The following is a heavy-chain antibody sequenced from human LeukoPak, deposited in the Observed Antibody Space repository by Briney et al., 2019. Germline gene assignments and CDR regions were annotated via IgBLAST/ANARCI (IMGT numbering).Heavy chain of an antibody. Sequence: GGSLRLSCAASGLTFSSYGMHWVRQAPGKGLEWVAVISYDGSNKYYADSVKGRFTVSRDNSKNTLYLQMNSLRAEDTAVYYCAKGDYGPRYYYGMDVWGQGTTVTVSS. CDR1: GLTFSSYG. V-gene: IGHV3-30*18. CDR2: ISYDGSNK. J-gene: IGHJ6*02. D-gene: IGHD4-17*01. CDR3: AKGDYGPRYYYGMDV.